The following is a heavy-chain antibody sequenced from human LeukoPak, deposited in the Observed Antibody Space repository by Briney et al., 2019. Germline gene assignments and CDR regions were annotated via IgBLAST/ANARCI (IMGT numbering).Heavy chain of an antibody. CDR2: IYTSGST. Sequence: PSETLSLTCTVSGGSISSGSYYWSRIRQPAGKGLEWIGRIYTSGSTNYNPSLKSRVTISVDTSKNQSSLKLSSVTAADTAVYYCAREQLVGYYYYYMDVWGKGTTVTVSS. V-gene: IGHV4-61*02. CDR3: AREQLVGYYYYYMDV. J-gene: IGHJ6*03. D-gene: IGHD6-6*01. CDR1: GGSISSGSYY.